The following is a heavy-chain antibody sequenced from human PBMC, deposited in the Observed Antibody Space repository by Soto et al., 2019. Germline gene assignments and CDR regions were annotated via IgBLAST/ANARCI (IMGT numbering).Heavy chain of an antibody. Sequence: GGPLRVPNTASGVPSRDHWVRWVLQIPGKGLVWVSRINPAGTITNYADSVRGRFIISRDNSKDTVYLQMSSLRTEDTATYYGAKDVGDGVTLFDFWGQGSLVTVSS. J-gene: IGHJ4*02. V-gene: IGHV3-74*01. CDR1: GVPSRDHW. D-gene: IGHD3-10*01. CDR2: INPAGTIT. CDR3: AKDVGDGVTLFDF.